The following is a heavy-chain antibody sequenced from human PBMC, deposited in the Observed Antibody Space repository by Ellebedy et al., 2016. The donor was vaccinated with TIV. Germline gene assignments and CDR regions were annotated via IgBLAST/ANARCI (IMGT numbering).Heavy chain of an antibody. CDR2: IYHSGIT. D-gene: IGHD3-10*01. CDR1: GGSISSGAYS. CDR3: ARATFGELSSHFDD. V-gene: IGHV4-30-2*01. J-gene: IGHJ4*02. Sequence: MPSETLSLTCTVSGGSISSGAYSWTWIRQPPGKGLEWIGYIYHSGITYYNPSLESRVTISLDRSKNQFSLKLSYVTAADTAVYYCARATFGELSSHFDDWGQGTLVTVSS.